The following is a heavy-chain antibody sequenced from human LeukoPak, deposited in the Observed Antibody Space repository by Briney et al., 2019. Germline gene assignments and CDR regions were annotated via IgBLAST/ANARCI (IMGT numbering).Heavy chain of an antibody. D-gene: IGHD5-24*01. J-gene: IGHJ4*02. V-gene: IGHV3-53*01. CDR1: GFTVSSNY. CDR3: ARGAGYNYPYYFDY. CDR2: IYSGGST. Sequence: GGSLRLSCAASGFTVSSNYMSWVRQAPGKGLEWVSVIYSGGSTYYADSVKGRFTISRDNSKNTLYLQMNSLRAEDTAVYYCARGAGYNYPYYFDYWGQGTLVTVSS.